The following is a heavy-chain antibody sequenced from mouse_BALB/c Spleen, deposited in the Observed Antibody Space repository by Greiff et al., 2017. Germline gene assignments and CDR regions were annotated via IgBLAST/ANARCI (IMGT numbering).Heavy chain of an antibody. V-gene: IGHV1-18*01. CDR1: GYTFTDYN. CDR2: INPNNGGT. J-gene: IGHJ4*01. CDR3: ARERDSHEAMDY. Sequence: EVQLVESGPELVKPGASVKIPCKASGYTFTDYNMDWVKQSHGKSLEWIGDINPNNGGTIYNQKFKGKATLTVDKSSSTAYMELRSLTSEDTAVYYCARERDSHEAMDYWGQGTSVTVSS. D-gene: IGHD6-1*01.